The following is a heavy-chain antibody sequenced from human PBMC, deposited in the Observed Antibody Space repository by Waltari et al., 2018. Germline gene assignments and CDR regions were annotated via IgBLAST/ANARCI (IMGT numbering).Heavy chain of an antibody. CDR1: GGSFSGYY. V-gene: IGHV4-34*01. J-gene: IGHJ5*02. Sequence: QVQLQQWGAGLLKPSETLSLTCAVYGGSFSGYYWSWIRQPSGKGLEWIGEINHSGSTNYNPSLKSRVTISVDTSKNQFSLKLSSVTAADTAVYYCARGTGPVLRFLEWQHRENWFDPWGQGTLVTVSS. CDR2: INHSGST. CDR3: ARGTGPVLRFLEWQHRENWFDP. D-gene: IGHD3-3*01.